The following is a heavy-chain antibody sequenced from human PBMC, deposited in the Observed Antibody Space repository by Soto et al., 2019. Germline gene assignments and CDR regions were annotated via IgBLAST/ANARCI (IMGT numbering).Heavy chain of an antibody. CDR3: VREDGVVGASSAFDS. J-gene: IGHJ4*02. CDR1: GFALTTYT. V-gene: IGHV3-21*01. D-gene: IGHD1-26*01. Sequence: LRLSCVASGFALTTYTMNWVRQGPGTGLEWVSSINGRSNYKYYSDSAKGRFTVSRDNAQNSLFLQMSRLGPEDTAVYYCVREDGVVGASSAFDSWGQGTLVTVSS. CDR2: INGRSNYK.